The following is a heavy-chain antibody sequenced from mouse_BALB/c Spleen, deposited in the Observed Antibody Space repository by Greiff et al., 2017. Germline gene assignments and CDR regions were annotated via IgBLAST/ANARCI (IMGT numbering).Heavy chain of an antibody. Sequence: QVQLQQSGAELVRPGTSVKVSCKASGYAFTNYLIEWVKQRPGQGLEWIGVINPGSGGTNYNEKFKGKATLTADKSSSTAYMQLSSLTSDDSAVYFCRYYYGSSYWYFDVWGAGTTVTVSS. CDR3: RYYYGSSYWYFDV. CDR1: GYAFTNYL. CDR2: INPGSGGT. J-gene: IGHJ1*01. D-gene: IGHD1-1*01. V-gene: IGHV1-54*01.